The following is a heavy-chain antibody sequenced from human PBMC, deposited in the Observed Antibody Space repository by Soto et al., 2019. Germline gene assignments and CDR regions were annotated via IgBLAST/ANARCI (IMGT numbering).Heavy chain of an antibody. Sequence: SETLSLTCTVSGGSISSYYWSWIRQPPGKGLEWIGYIYYSGSTNYNPSLKSRVTISVDTSKNQFSLKLSSVTAADTAVYYCARQVGYYDSSGYYYRFDPWGQGTLVTVSS. V-gene: IGHV4-59*08. CDR3: ARQVGYYDSSGYYYRFDP. D-gene: IGHD3-22*01. J-gene: IGHJ5*02. CDR2: IYYSGST. CDR1: GGSISSYY.